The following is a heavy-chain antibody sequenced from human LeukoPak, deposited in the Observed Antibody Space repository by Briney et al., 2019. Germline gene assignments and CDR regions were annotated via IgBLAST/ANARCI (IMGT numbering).Heavy chain of an antibody. J-gene: IGHJ6*03. CDR3: ARYQTPHYYFFMDV. Sequence: PSETLSLTCSVFGGSISNYYWSCIRPPPRKGLEWIGYIYHRGSTNYNPSLKSRVTISVDTSKNQFSMKLSSVTAADTAVYYCARYQTPHYYFFMDVWGKGTTVTVSS. V-gene: IGHV4-59*01. CDR1: GGSISNYY. D-gene: IGHD2-2*01. CDR2: IYHRGST.